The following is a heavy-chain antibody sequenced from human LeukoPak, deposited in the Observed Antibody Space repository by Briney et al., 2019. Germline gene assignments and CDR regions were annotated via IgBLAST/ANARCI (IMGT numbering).Heavy chain of an antibody. D-gene: IGHD6-6*01. CDR2: INPNSGGT. V-gene: IGHV1-2*02. Sequence: ASVTVSFTASGYTFTVYYMHWVRQAPGQGLEWMGWINPNSGGTNYAQKFQGRVTMTRDTSVSTAYMELSRLRSDDTAVYYCAREQLAFDYWGQGTLVTVSS. CDR1: GYTFTVYY. J-gene: IGHJ4*02. CDR3: AREQLAFDY.